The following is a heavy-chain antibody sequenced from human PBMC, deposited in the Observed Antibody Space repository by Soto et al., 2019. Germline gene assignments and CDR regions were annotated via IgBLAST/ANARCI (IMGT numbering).Heavy chain of an antibody. CDR2: ISSSSSYI. CDR1: GFTFSSYS. CDR3: ARDGLVVGDAFDI. J-gene: IGHJ3*02. D-gene: IGHD3-22*01. V-gene: IGHV3-21*01. Sequence: PVGSLRLSCAASGFTFSSYSMNWVRQTPGKGLEWVSSISSSSSYIYYADSVKGRFTISRDNAKNSLYLQMNSLRAEDTAVYYCARDGLVVGDAFDIWGQGTMVTVSS.